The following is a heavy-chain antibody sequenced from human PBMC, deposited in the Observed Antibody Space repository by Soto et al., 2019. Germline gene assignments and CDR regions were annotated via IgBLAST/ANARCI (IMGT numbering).Heavy chain of an antibody. Sequence: PSETLSLTCTVSGGSISRGDYYWSWIRQPPGKGLEWIGYIYYSGSAYYNPSLKSRVTISVDTSKNQFSLKLSSVTAADTAVYYCARDILYRLYYCGQGILGTVSS. CDR3: ARDILYRLYY. CDR2: IYYSGSA. D-gene: IGHD2-8*01. V-gene: IGHV4-30-4*01. J-gene: IGHJ4*02. CDR1: GGSISRGDYY.